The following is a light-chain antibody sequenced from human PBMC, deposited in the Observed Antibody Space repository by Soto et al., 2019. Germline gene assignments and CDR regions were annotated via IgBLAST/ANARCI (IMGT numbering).Light chain of an antibody. V-gene: IGLV2-14*03. J-gene: IGLJ1*01. CDR1: SRDVGGDDY. CDR3: SSHTVRTTGV. Sequence: QSVLTQPASVSGSPGQSITISCTGTSRDVGGDDYVSWYQQYPGKAPKLMIYDVSNRPSGVSHRFSGSKSRNTASLTISGRQAEDEAAYYCSSHTVRTTGVFGTGTKLTVL. CDR2: DVS.